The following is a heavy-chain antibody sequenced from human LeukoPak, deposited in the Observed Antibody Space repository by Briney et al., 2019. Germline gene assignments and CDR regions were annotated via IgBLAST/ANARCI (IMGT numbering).Heavy chain of an antibody. CDR1: GYIFSDYS. CDR3: AEGSSAPGY. D-gene: IGHD6-6*01. Sequence: GGSLRLSCAAPGYIFSDYSMNWVRQAPGKGLEWVSFIDSTSTYIHYADSVKGRFTISRENAKNSLFLQMNGLRDEDTAVYYCAEGSSAPGYWGQGTLVTVSS. CDR2: IDSTSTYI. J-gene: IGHJ4*02. V-gene: IGHV3-21*01.